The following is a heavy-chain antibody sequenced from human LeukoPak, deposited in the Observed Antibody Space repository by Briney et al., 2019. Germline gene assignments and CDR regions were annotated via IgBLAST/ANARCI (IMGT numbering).Heavy chain of an antibody. Sequence: PGRSLRLSCAASGFTFSSYGMHWVRQAPGKGLEWVSSITSSGSYIYYADSVKGRFTISRDNARNSLYLQMNSLRAEDTAIYYCARAEALKFRDFDYWGQGTLVTVSS. CDR1: GFTFSSYG. V-gene: IGHV3-21*01. J-gene: IGHJ4*02. CDR2: ITSSGSYI. CDR3: ARAEALKFRDFDY.